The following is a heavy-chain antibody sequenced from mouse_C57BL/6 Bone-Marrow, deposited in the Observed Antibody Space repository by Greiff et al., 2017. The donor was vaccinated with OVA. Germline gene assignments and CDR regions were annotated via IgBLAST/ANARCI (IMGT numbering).Heavy chain of an antibody. J-gene: IGHJ2*01. CDR2: ISYDGSN. CDR1: GYSITSGYY. CDR3: ARATVVAVDY. Sequence: EVQLQESGPGLVKPSQSLSLTCSVTGYSITSGYYWNWIRQFPGNKLEWMGYISYDGSNNYNPSLKNRISITRDTSKNQFFLKLNSVTTEDTATYYCARATVVAVDYWGQGTTLTVSS. V-gene: IGHV3-6*01. D-gene: IGHD1-1*01.